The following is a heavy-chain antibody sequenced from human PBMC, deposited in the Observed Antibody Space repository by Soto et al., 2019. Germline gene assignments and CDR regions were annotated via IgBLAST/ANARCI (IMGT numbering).Heavy chain of an antibody. V-gene: IGHV2-70*12. CDR3: AHLMITYRGLIGGDAFDI. CDR1: GFTLGTTGLS. CDR2: IDWDGDR. D-gene: IGHD3-16*02. J-gene: IGHJ3*02. Sequence: SGPTLVNPTQTLTLTCTFSGFTLGTTGLSVNWIRQAPGKALEWLAVIDWDGDRFYSASLKTRLSISKDTSKNEVVLTMTNMDPVDTATYYCAHLMITYRGLIGGDAFDISGQGTMVTVSS.